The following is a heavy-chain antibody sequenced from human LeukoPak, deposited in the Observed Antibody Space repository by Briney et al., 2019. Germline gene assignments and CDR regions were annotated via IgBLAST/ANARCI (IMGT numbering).Heavy chain of an antibody. CDR1: GYTFTSYD. Sequence: ASVKVSCKASGYTFTSYDINWVRQATGQGLEWMGWMNPNSGNTGYAQKFQGRVTITRNTSISTAYMELSSLRSEDTAVYYCAKEGGLRSSWSFDFWGQGILVIVSS. D-gene: IGHD6-13*01. CDR2: MNPNSGNT. V-gene: IGHV1-8*03. J-gene: IGHJ4*02. CDR3: AKEGGLRSSWSFDF.